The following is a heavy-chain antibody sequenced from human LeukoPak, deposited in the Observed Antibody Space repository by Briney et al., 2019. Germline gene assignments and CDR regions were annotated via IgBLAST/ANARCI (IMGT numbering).Heavy chain of an antibody. J-gene: IGHJ6*02. V-gene: IGHV3-23*01. CDR2: ISGSGGST. CDR1: GFTFRSYA. Sequence: GGSLRLSCAASGFTFRSYAMSWVRQAPGKGLEWVSAISGSGGSTDYADSVKGRFTISRDNSKNTLYLQMNSLRAEDTAVYYCAKGQGSNIYYYYGMDVWGQGTTVTVSS. CDR3: AKGQGSNIYYYYGMDV. D-gene: IGHD4-23*01.